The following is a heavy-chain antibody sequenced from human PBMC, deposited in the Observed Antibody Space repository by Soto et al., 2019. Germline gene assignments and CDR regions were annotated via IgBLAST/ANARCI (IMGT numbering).Heavy chain of an antibody. CDR1: GFTFSSYW. V-gene: IGHV3-7*01. D-gene: IGHD6-6*01. Sequence: HPGGSLRLSCAASGFTFSSYWMSWVRQASGKGLEWVANIKQDGSEKYYVDSVKGRFTISRDNAKNSLYLQMNSLRAEDTAVYYCARVGVSSSFDYWGQGTLVTVSS. CDR3: ARVGVSSSFDY. J-gene: IGHJ4*02. CDR2: IKQDGSEK.